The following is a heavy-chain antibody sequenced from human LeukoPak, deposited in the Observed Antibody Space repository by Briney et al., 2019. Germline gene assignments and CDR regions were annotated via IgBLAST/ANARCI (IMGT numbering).Heavy chain of an antibody. D-gene: IGHD6-19*01. CDR2: IYHGGDT. J-gene: IGHJ4*02. CDR3: ASHVTVLGTRGFDY. CDR1: GGSITSHSW. Sequence: SGTLSLTCAVSGGSITSHSWWSWVRQPPGKGLEWIGEIYHGGDTNYDPSVKSRVTMSVDKSKNHFSLNLRSVTAADTAIHYCASHVTVLGTRGFDYWGQGILVTVSS. V-gene: IGHV4-4*02.